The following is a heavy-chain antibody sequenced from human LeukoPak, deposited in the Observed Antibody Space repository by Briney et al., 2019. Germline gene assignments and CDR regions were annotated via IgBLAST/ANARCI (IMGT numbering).Heavy chain of an antibody. V-gene: IGHV3-23*01. CDR1: GFTFSSYA. Sequence: GGSLRLSCAASGFTFSSYAMSWVRQAPGKGLEWVSAISGSGGSTYYADSVKGRFTISRDNAKNSLYLQMNSLRAEDTALYYCAKDTIGAVGTTFYYGMDVWGQGTTVTVSS. CDR3: AKDTIGAVGTTFYYGMDV. CDR2: ISGSGGST. D-gene: IGHD6-13*01. J-gene: IGHJ6*02.